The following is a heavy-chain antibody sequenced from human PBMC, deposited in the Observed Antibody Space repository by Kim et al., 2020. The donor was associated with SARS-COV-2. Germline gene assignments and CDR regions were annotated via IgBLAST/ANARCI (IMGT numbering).Heavy chain of an antibody. CDR3: ARVRSTSGDWYFDL. V-gene: IGHV4-59*01. CDR2: IYYSGST. Sequence: SETLSLTCTVSGGSISSYYWSWIRQPPGKGLEWIGYIYYSGSTNYNPSLKSRVTISVDTSKNQFSLKLSSVTAADTAVYYCARVRSTSGDWYFDLWGRGTLVTVSS. D-gene: IGHD3-10*01. J-gene: IGHJ2*01. CDR1: GGSISSYY.